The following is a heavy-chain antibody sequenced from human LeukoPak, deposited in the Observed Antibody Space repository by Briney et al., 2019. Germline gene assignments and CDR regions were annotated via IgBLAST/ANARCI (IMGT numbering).Heavy chain of an antibody. CDR1: GYTFTSYD. V-gene: IGHV1-8*01. CDR3: VARGVLLWFGETSFDY. Sequence: ASVKVSCKASGYTFTSYDINWVRQATGQGLEWMGWMNPNSGNTGYAQKFQGRVTMTRNTSISTAYMELSSLRSEDTAVYYCVARGVLLWFGETSFDYWGQGTLVTVSS. D-gene: IGHD3-10*01. J-gene: IGHJ4*02. CDR2: MNPNSGNT.